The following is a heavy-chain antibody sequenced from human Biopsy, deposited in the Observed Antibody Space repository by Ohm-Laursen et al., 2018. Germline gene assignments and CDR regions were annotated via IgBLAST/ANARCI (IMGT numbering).Heavy chain of an antibody. CDR1: SYTFTDYN. Sequence: SSVKVSCKASSYTFTDYNIHWMRQAPGQGLGWLGYINCKTGATNYAQKFQGTVTMTRDTSISTAYLALGSLRSADTAIYYCARDPLNGHKHFDYWGQGSLVTVSS. V-gene: IGHV1-2*02. CDR2: INCKTGAT. J-gene: IGHJ4*02. CDR3: ARDPLNGHKHFDY. D-gene: IGHD2-8*01.